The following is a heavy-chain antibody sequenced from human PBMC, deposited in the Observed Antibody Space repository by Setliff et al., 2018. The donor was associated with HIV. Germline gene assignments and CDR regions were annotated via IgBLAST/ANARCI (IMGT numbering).Heavy chain of an antibody. J-gene: IGHJ6*03. CDR3: ARDRRAGVYYYTDV. D-gene: IGHD7-27*01. Sequence: ASVKVSCKASGYTFTGYHMHWVRQAPGQGLEWMGWINPNSGATNYAQKFQGRVTMTRDTSISTAYMELSSLRYDDTAVYYCARDRRAGVYYYTDVWGTGTTVTVSS. V-gene: IGHV1-2*02. CDR1: GYTFTGYH. CDR2: INPNSGAT.